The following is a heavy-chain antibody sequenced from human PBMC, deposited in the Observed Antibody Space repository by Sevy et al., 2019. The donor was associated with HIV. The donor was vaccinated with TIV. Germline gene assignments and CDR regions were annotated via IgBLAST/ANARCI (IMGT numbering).Heavy chain of an antibody. J-gene: IGHJ6*02. V-gene: IGHV3-21*01. CDR2: ISSSSTYI. D-gene: IGHD2-15*01. CDR3: ARDLVIPATTDYFYYGMDV. Sequence: GGYLRLSCAASGFTIRTYNMNWVRQAPGKGLEWVSSISSSSTYIYYADSVKVRFTISRDNAKNSLYLQMSSLRAEDTAVYYCARDLVIPATTDYFYYGMDVWGQGTTVTVSS. CDR1: GFTIRTYN.